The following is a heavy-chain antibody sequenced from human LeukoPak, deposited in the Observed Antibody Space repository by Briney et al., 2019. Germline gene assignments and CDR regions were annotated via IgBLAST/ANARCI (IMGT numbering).Heavy chain of an antibody. CDR1: GYTFTSYD. V-gene: IGHV1-2*06. CDR3: ARDRSALRFLLSDY. D-gene: IGHD3-3*01. Sequence: ASVKVSCKASGYTFTSYDINWVRQAPGQGLEWMGRINPNSGGTNYAQKFQGRVTMTRDTSISTAYMELSRLRYDDTAVYYCARDRSALRFLLSDYWGQGTLVTVSS. CDR2: INPNSGGT. J-gene: IGHJ4*02.